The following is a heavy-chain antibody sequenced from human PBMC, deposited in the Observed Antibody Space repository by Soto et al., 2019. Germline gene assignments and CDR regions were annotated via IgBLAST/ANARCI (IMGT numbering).Heavy chain of an antibody. CDR2: TYSSGGA. V-gene: IGHV4-39*07. CDR1: GGSINCNTCS. J-gene: IGHJ6*02. D-gene: IGHD3-10*01. Sequence: SETLSLSCSISGGSINCNTCSWGWIPEPPGRGLEWIGNTYSSGGAYYDPSFKSLASISVDTSKSQVFLKLTSVNAADTDIYYCARTRGSAVYFYFYGLDVWGHGTTVTVSS. CDR3: ARTRGSAVYFYFYGLDV.